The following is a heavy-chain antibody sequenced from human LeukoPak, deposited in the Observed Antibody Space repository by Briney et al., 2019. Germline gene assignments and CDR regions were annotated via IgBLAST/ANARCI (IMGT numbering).Heavy chain of an antibody. CDR2: IYPGDSDT. D-gene: IGHD4-23*01. CDR3: ARGIDYGGNTYYFDY. Sequence: GESLQISCQGSGSSFTSYWIGWVRQMPGKGLEWMGIIYPGDSDTRYSPSLQGQVTISADKSISTAYLQWSSLKASDTAMYYCARGIDYGGNTYYFDYWGQGTLVTGSS. CDR1: GSSFTSYW. J-gene: IGHJ4*02. V-gene: IGHV5-51*01.